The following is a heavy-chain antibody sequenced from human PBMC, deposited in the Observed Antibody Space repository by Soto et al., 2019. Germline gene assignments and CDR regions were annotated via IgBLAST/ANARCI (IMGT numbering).Heavy chain of an antibody. CDR2: IYYSGST. J-gene: IGHJ3*02. V-gene: IGHV4-59*01. D-gene: IGHD3-16*01. CDR1: GGSISSYY. Sequence: QVQLQESGPGLVKPSETLSLTCTVSGGSISSYYWSWIRQPPGKGLEWIGYIYYSGSTNYNPSLKSRVTISVDTSKNQFSLKLSSVTAADTAVYYCARDRNGGAAFDAFDIWGQGTMVTVSS. CDR3: ARDRNGGAAFDAFDI.